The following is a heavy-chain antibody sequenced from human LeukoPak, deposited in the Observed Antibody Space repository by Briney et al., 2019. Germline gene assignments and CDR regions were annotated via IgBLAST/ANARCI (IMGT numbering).Heavy chain of an antibody. V-gene: IGHV3-48*04. J-gene: IGHJ5*02. D-gene: IGHD4-23*01. Sequence: GGSLRLSCAASGFTFSSYSMNWVRQAPGKGLEWVSYISSSSSTIYYADSVKGRFTISRDNAKNSLYLQMNSLRAEDTAVYYCATHGPYGGRGDNWFDPWGQGTLVTVSS. CDR3: ATHGPYGGRGDNWFDP. CDR1: GFTFSSYS. CDR2: ISSSSSTI.